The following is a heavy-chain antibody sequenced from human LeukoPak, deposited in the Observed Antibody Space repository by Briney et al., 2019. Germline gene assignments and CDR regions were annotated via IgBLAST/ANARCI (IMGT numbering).Heavy chain of an antibody. CDR3: ARDSGTSGAAANHFDY. J-gene: IGHJ4*02. D-gene: IGHD6-13*01. Sequence: PSETLSLTCAVSGGSISSSSYYWGWIRQPPGKGLEWIGSIYYSGSTYYNPSLKSRVTISVDTSKNQFSLKLSSVTAADTAVYYCARDSGTSGAAANHFDYWGQGTLVTVSS. CDR2: IYYSGST. CDR1: GGSISSSSYY. V-gene: IGHV4-39*07.